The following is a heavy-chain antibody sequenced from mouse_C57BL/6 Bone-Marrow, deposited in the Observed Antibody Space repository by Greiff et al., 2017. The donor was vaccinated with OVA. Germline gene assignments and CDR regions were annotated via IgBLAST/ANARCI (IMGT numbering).Heavy chain of an antibody. J-gene: IGHJ3*01. Sequence: VMLVESGAELVRPGASVKLSCKASGYTFTDYYINWVKQRPGQGLEWIARIYPGSGNTYYNEKFKGKATLTAEKSSSTAYMQLSSLTSEDSAVYFCARKGDYDYSWFAYWGQGTLVTVSA. V-gene: IGHV1-76*01. CDR1: GYTFTDYY. CDR3: ARKGDYDYSWFAY. CDR2: IYPGSGNT. D-gene: IGHD2-4*01.